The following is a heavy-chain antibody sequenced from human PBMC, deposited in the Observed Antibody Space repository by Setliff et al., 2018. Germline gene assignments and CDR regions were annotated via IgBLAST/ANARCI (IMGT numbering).Heavy chain of an antibody. D-gene: IGHD2-21*02. Sequence: GGSLRLSCAASGFTVSSNYMSWVRQAPGKGPEYVSIIYTDGTTYYTDSVKGRFTISRDNSKNTLYLQLNSLRAEDTAVYYCARNWATAQHYYYGMDVWGQGTTVTVSS. CDR1: GFTVSSNY. J-gene: IGHJ6*02. CDR3: ARNWATAQHYYYGMDV. CDR2: IYTDGTT. V-gene: IGHV3-66*01.